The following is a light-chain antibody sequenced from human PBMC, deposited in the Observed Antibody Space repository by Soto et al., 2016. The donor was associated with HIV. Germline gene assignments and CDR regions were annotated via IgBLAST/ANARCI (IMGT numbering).Light chain of an antibody. CDR1: QSINTY. V-gene: IGKV1-5*03. J-gene: IGKJ5*01. CDR3: QRYDNLPIT. CDR2: RAS. Sequence: DIQMTQSPSTLSASVGDRVTITCRASQSINTYLAWYQQRPGKAPKLLIYRASTLESGVPSRFSGSGSGTEFTLTISSLQPDDFATYYCQRYDNLPITFGQGTRLVIK.